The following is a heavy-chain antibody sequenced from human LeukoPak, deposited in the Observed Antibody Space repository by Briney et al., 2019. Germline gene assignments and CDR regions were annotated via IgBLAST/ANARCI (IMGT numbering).Heavy chain of an antibody. CDR2: IFWGDNE. V-gene: IGHV2-5*02. Sequence: SGPTLVNPTQTLTLTCTFSGFSLSTGGMGVGWIRQPPGKALEWLAFIFWGDNEHYSPSLKNRLTITKDTSKNQVILTMTNMDPVDTATYYCSHRHNLGVTGPVVTFDSWGQGTLVTVSS. CDR1: GFSLSTGGMG. CDR3: SHRHNLGVTGPVVTFDS. J-gene: IGHJ5*01. D-gene: IGHD2-21*02.